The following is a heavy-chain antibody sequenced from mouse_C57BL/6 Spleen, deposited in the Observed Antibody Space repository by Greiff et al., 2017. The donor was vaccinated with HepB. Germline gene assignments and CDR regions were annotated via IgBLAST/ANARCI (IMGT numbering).Heavy chain of an antibody. V-gene: IGHV1-19*01. CDR2: INPYNGGT. J-gene: IGHJ3*01. CDR1: GYTFTDYY. CDR3: ARAVVPFAY. Sequence: EVQLQQSGPVLVKPGASVKMSCKASGYTFTDYYMNWVKQSHGKSLEWIGVINPYNGGTSYNQEFKGKATLTVDKSSSTAYMELNSLTSEDSAVYYCARAVVPFAYWGQGTLVTVSA. D-gene: IGHD1-1*01.